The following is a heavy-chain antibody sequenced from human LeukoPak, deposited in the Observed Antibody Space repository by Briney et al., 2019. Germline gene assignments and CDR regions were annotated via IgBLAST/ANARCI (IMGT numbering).Heavy chain of an antibody. CDR1: GFVFSDAW. D-gene: IGHD3-3*01. CDR3: STMSAIFGVVIPDY. CDR2: FKSKTNGGTT. V-gene: IGHV3-15*01. Sequence: GGSLRLSCAVSGFVFSDAWMSWVRQAPGKGLEWVGRFKSKTNGGTTDYAAPVKGRFSISRDDSKNTLFLQMYSLRTEDTGVYYCSTMSAIFGVVIPDYWGQGTLVSVSP. J-gene: IGHJ4*02.